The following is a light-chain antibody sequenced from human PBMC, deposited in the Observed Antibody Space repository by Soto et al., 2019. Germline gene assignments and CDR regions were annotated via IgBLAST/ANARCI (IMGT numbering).Light chain of an antibody. J-gene: IGKJ2*01. Sequence: EILLTQSQGALAVSPGEVATLSCRASQSVRDNLAWYQQKPGQAPRLLIYRASIRATGVPARFSGSGSGTEFTLTLSGLQSEDVSIYFCQHYNFWPHAFGQGTKVDIK. V-gene: IGKV3-15*01. CDR1: QSVRDN. CDR3: QHYNFWPHA. CDR2: RAS.